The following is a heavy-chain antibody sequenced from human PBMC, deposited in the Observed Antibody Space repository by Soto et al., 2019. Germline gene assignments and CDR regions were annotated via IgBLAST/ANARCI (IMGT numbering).Heavy chain of an antibody. CDR2: INAGNGNT. Sequence: ASVKVSCKASGYTFSSYTVPWVRQAPGQRLEWMGWINAGNGNTKYSQKFQGRVTMTRDTSASTAYMELSSLRSEDTAVYYCARDQGYYFWSDYYEFEYWGQGAQVLVAS. D-gene: IGHD3-3*01. CDR3: ARDQGYYFWSDYYEFEY. CDR1: GYTFSSYT. J-gene: IGHJ4*02. V-gene: IGHV1-3*01.